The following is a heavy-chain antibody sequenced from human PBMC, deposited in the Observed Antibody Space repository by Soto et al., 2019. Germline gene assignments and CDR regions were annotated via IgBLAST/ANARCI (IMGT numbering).Heavy chain of an antibody. V-gene: IGHV3-7*03. J-gene: IGHJ6*02. CDR2: IKQDGSEK. D-gene: IGHD2-15*01. CDR1: GFNFNTYR. CDR3: ARDRNVVVPAAIPYVDV. Sequence: GSLRLSCAASGFNFNTYRMGWVRQAPGKGLEWVANIKQDGSEKYYGDSVRGRFTISRDNANNSLYLHMNSVRAEDTAVYFCARDRNVVVPAAIPYVDVWGQGTTVTVSS.